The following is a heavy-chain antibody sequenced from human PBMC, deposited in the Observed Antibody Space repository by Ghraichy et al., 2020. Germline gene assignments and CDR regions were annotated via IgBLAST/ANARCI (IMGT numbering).Heavy chain of an antibody. V-gene: IGHV4-4*02. CDR3: AREVVGATSGYFYYYYYMDV. CDR2: ISHSEIT. CDR1: GGSINKNYW. J-gene: IGHJ6*03. D-gene: IGHD1-26*01. Sequence: SETLSLTCAVSGGSINKNYWWSWVRQSPGKGLEWIGEISHSEITNYNPSLKDRVAISLDKSKKQFSLNLRSVTAADTAVYYCAREVVGATSGYFYYYYYMDVWGKGTMVTVSS.